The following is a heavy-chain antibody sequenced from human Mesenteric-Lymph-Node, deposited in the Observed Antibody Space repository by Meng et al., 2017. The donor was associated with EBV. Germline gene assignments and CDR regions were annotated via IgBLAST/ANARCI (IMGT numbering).Heavy chain of an antibody. D-gene: IGHD4-17*01. Sequence: VEPGGGVVQHWRALGLSCEGSGFTFSCYGMHWVRQAPGKGLEWVALISYDGSNKYYADSVKGRFTISRDNFKNTLYLQMNSLRVEDTAVYYCAKGHYGDPDYWGQGTLVTVSS. V-gene: IGHV3-30*18. CDR1: GFTFSCYG. J-gene: IGHJ4*02. CDR2: ISYDGSNK. CDR3: AKGHYGDPDY.